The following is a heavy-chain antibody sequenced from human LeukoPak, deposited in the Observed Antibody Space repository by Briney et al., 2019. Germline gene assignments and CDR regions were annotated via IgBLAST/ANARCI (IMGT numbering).Heavy chain of an antibody. CDR3: AKDRGYYVDTGTINF. Sequence: PGGSLRLSCAGSGFIFNNYAMHWVRQAPGMGLEWVSGVGGGGQRTHYADSVKGRFTISRDNSKNTLYLQMNSLRAEDTAIYYCAKDRGYYVDTGTINFWGQGTLVTVSS. CDR1: GFIFNNYA. J-gene: IGHJ4*02. V-gene: IGHV3-23*01. CDR2: VGGGGQRT. D-gene: IGHD3-22*01.